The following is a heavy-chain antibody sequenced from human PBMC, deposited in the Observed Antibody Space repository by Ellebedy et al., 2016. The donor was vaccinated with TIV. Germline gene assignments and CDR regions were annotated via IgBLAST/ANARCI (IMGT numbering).Heavy chain of an antibody. CDR3: ARDSLNWGYIDY. Sequence: GESLKISCAASGFSFSTYSMNWVRQAPGKGLEWVSYISRSRFTIYYADSVKGRFTISRDNAKNSLYLQMNSLRAEDTAVYYCARDSLNWGYIDYWGQGTLVTVSS. CDR1: GFSFSTYS. J-gene: IGHJ4*02. CDR2: ISRSRFTI. D-gene: IGHD7-27*01. V-gene: IGHV3-48*04.